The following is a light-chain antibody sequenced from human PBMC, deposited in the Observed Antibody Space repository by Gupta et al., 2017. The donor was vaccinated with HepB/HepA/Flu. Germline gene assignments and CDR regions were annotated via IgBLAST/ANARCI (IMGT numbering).Light chain of an antibody. V-gene: IGLV3-19*01. CDR3: NSRDSSGNQVV. CDR2: GKN. Sequence: SSELTQDPAVSVALGQTVRITCHGDSRRRDYASWYQQKPVQAPVLVIYGKNNRHSGIPDRFSGSSSGNTASLTITGAQAEDEADYYCNSRDSSGNQVVFGGGTKLTVL. CDR1: SRRRDY. J-gene: IGLJ2*01.